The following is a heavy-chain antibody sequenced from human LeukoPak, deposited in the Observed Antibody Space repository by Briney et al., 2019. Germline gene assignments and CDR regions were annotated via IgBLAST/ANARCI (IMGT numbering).Heavy chain of an antibody. V-gene: IGHV3-20*04. J-gene: IGHJ4*02. CDR1: GFTFDDYG. CDR3: ARGKWEPLDY. Sequence: AGGSLRLSCAASGFTFDDYGMSWVRQAPGKGLEWVSGINWNGSGAGYADSVKGRFTISRDNAKNSLYLQMNSLRAEDTAVYYCARGKWEPLDYWGQGTLVTVSS. CDR2: INWNGSGA. D-gene: IGHD1-26*01.